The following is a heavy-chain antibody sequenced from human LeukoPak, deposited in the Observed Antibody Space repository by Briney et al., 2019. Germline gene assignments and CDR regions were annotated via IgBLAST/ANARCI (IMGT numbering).Heavy chain of an antibody. CDR1: VGSIRSSNYY. Sequence: PSETLSLTCAVSVGSIRSSNYYWGWIRLPPGRGLEWIGSIYDSGSTYYNPSLKSRVTISVDTSKNQFSLKLNSVTAADTAVYYCARDRRGYGSFDSWGQGTLVTVSS. J-gene: IGHJ4*02. D-gene: IGHD5-18*01. CDR2: IYDSGST. V-gene: IGHV4-39*02. CDR3: ARDRRGYGSFDS.